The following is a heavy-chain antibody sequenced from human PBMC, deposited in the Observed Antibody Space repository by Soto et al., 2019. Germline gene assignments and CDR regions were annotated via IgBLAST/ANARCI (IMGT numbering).Heavy chain of an antibody. D-gene: IGHD3-22*01. V-gene: IGHV1-18*01. CDR2: ISPYNGNT. CDR1: GYTFNSYG. CDR3: ARAVDYYDSSGYYTHEYFQH. Sequence: QVQLVQSGAEVKKPGASVKVSCRASGYTFNSYGITWVRQAPGQGLEWMGWISPYNGNTNYAQKLQGRVTMTTDTSTSTAYMELRSLRSDDTAVYYCARAVDYYDSSGYYTHEYFQHWGQGTLVTVSS. J-gene: IGHJ1*01.